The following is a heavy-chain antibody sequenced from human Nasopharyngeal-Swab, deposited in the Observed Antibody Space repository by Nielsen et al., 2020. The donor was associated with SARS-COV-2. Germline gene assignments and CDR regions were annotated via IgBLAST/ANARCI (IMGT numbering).Heavy chain of an antibody. V-gene: IGHV3-21*06. CDR3: VRGSYGHYDS. CDR1: GFTFSSYT. CDR2: ISPTSDYI. J-gene: IGHJ5*01. Sequence: GESLKISCAASGFTFSSYTMNWVRQAPGKGLEWVSSISPTSDYIYYAESVKGRFTISRDNAKNSLFLQMNSLRAEETAIYYCVRGSYGHYDSWGQGAPITVSS. D-gene: IGHD4-17*01.